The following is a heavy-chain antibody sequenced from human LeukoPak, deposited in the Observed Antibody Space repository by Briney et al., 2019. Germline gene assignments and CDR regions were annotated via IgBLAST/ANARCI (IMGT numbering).Heavy chain of an antibody. CDR2: INSGSGSV. V-gene: IGHV1-46*01. D-gene: IGHD4-11*01. J-gene: IGHJ4*02. Sequence: ASVKVSCKASGYSHTSDWMHWVRQAPGRGLEWMGAINSGSGSVSHAQKLQGRVTMTRDTATSTVYMELSSLGSEDTAVYYCTREVVGTTIKNFDSWGQGTLVTVSP. CDR3: TREVVGTTIKNFDS. CDR1: GYSHTSDW.